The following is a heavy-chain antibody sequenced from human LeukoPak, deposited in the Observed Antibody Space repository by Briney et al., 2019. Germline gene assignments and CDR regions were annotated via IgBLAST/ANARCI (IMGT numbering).Heavy chain of an antibody. J-gene: IGHJ4*02. CDR3: ARGDDYYDSSGYPYYFDY. Sequence: ASVKVSCKASGYTFTNFDINWVRQAAGQGLEWMGWMNPNSGDTGYAQKFQGRVTITRNTSISTAYVDLSSLRSEDTAVYYCARGDDYYDSSGYPYYFDYWGQGTLVTVSS. CDR1: GYTFTNFD. CDR2: MNPNSGDT. V-gene: IGHV1-8*03. D-gene: IGHD3-22*01.